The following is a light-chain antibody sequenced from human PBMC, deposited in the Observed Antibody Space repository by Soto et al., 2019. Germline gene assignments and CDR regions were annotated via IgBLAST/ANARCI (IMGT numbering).Light chain of an antibody. J-gene: IGKJ5*01. Sequence: EIVRAQSPATLSVSPGERATLSCRASQSVSSDLAWYQQKPGQAPRLLIYGASSRATGIPARFSGSGSGTDFTLTISSVEPEDFAVYYCQQRSNWITFGQGTRLEIK. CDR3: QQRSNWIT. CDR2: GAS. CDR1: QSVSSD. V-gene: IGKV3-11*01.